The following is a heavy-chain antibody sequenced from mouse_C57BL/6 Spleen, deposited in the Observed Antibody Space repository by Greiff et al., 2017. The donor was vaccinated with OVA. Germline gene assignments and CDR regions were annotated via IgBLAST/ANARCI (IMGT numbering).Heavy chain of an antibody. Sequence: EVQLQQSGPVLVKPGASVKMSCKASGYTFTDYYMNWVKQSHGKSLEWIGVINPYNGGTSYNQKLKGKATLTVDKSSSTAYMELNSLTSEDSAVYYCARRRDYDGGAWFAYWGQGTLVTVSA. CDR3: ARRRDYDGGAWFAY. V-gene: IGHV1-19*01. CDR2: INPYNGGT. J-gene: IGHJ3*01. D-gene: IGHD2-4*01. CDR1: GYTFTDYY.